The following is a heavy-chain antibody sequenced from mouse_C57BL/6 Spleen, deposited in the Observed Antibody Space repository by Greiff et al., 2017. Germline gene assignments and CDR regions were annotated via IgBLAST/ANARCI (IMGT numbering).Heavy chain of an antibody. CDR3: AREWYDAMDD. CDR2: ISSGSSTI. J-gene: IGHJ4*01. Sequence: EVMLVESGGGLVKPGGSLKLSCAASGFTFSDYGMHWVRQAPEKGLEWVAYISSGSSTIYYADTVKGRFTISRDNAKDTLFLQMTRLRSEDTAMYYCAREWYDAMDDWGQGTSVTVSS. V-gene: IGHV5-17*01. D-gene: IGHD1-3*01. CDR1: GFTFSDYG.